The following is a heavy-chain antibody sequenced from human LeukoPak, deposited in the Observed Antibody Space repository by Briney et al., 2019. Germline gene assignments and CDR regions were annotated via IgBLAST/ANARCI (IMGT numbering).Heavy chain of an antibody. CDR2: IYYSGST. CDR3: ARGSGTDNFDY. V-gene: IGHV4-59*01. J-gene: IGHJ4*02. D-gene: IGHD6-19*01. Sequence: IPSETLSLTCTVSGGSISSYYWSWIRQPPGKGLEWIGYIYYSGSTNYNPSLKSRVTISVDTSKNQFSLKLSSVTAADTAVYYCARGSGTDNFDYWGQGTLVTVSS. CDR1: GGSISSYY.